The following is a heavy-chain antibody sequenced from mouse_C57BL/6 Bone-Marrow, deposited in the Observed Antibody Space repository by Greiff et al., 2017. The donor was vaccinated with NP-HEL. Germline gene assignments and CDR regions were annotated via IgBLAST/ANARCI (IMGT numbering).Heavy chain of an antibody. J-gene: IGHJ1*03. D-gene: IGHD2-5*01. V-gene: IGHV8-12*01. CDR1: GFSLSTSGMG. CDR3: ARRGRGLYSNHWYFDV. Sequence: ESGPGILQSSQTLSLTCSFSGFSLSTSGMGVSWIRQPSGKGLEWLAHIYWDDDKRYNPSLKSRLTISKDTSRNQVFLKITSVDTADTATYYCARRGRGLYSNHWYFDVWGTGTTVTVSS. CDR2: IYWDDDK.